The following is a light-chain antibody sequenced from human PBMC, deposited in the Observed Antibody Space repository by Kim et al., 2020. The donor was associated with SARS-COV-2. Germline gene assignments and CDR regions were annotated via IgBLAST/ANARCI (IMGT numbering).Light chain of an antibody. V-gene: IGKV1-33*01. Sequence: DIQMTQSPSSLSASVRDRVTITCQASQDIGNFLNWYQQRPGKAPKLLIYDASNLEAGVPSKFSGGGSATHFSFTISGLQPEDVGTYYCQQYQTCPRTFGGGTKVDIK. CDR2: DAS. CDR3: QQYQTCPRT. CDR1: QDIGNF. J-gene: IGKJ4*01.